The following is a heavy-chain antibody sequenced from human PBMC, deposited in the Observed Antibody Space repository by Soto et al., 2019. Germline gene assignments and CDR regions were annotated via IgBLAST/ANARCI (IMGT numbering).Heavy chain of an antibody. CDR3: AREDSYGWSGESLDV. CDR2: LDQSGGT. V-gene: IGHV4-34*01. D-gene: IGHD3-22*01. CDR1: GDSLRGQS. Sequence: QVQLQQLGAGLLKASETLSLTCAVVGDSLRGQSWNWIRQSPGKGLEWIGELDQSGGTNYNPSHKSRAIMSYDTSKNQFSLTLTSVTAADTAVYYCAREDSYGWSGESLDVWGQGTTVTVSS. J-gene: IGHJ6*02.